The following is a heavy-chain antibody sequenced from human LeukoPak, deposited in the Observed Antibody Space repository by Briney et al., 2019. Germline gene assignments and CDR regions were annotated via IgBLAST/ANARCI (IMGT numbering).Heavy chain of an antibody. V-gene: IGHV3-21*01. Sequence: GGSLRLSCAGSGFTFSSYWMHWVRQAPGKGLVWVSSIGSSGSYVYYADSVRGRFTLSRDNAKNSLYLQMHSLGAEDTAVYFCASEYCTSTSCSTLGPDDAFDMWGQGTMVTVSS. CDR1: GFTFSSYW. J-gene: IGHJ3*02. CDR2: IGSSGSYV. D-gene: IGHD2-2*01. CDR3: ASEYCTSTSCSTLGPDDAFDM.